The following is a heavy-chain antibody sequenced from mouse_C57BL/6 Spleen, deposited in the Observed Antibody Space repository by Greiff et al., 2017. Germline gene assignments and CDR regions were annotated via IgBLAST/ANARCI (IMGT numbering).Heavy chain of an antibody. V-gene: IGHV6-3*01. Sequence: DVMLVESGGGLVQPGGSMKLSCVASGFTFSNYWMNWVRQSPEKGLEWVAQIRLKSDNYATHYAESVKGRFTISRDDSKSSVYLQMNNLRAEDTGIYYCTGIYYGNYRFDYWGQGTTLTVSS. D-gene: IGHD2-1*01. CDR2: IRLKSDNYAT. CDR1: GFTFSNYW. CDR3: TGIYYGNYRFDY. J-gene: IGHJ2*01.